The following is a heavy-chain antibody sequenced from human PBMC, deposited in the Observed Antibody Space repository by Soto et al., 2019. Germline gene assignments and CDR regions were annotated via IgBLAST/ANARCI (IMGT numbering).Heavy chain of an antibody. CDR2: INHSGST. V-gene: IGHV4-34*01. J-gene: IGHJ6*02. CDR1: GGSFSGYY. Sequence: SETLSLTCAVYGGSFSGYYWSWIRQPPGKGLEWIGEINHSGSTNYNPSLKSRVTISVDTSKNQFSLKLSSVTAADTAVYYCARGSAALPPYYYYYYGMDVWGQGTTVTVSS. CDR3: ARGSAALPPYYYYYYGMDV. D-gene: IGHD2-15*01.